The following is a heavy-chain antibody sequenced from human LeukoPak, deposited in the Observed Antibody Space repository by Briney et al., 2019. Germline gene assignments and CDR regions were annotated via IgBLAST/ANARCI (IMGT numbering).Heavy chain of an antibody. J-gene: IGHJ6*02. CDR1: GGSISSYY. D-gene: IGHD3-22*01. CDR2: IYYRGST. V-gene: IGHV4-59*01. CDR3: ARLYYYDSSEGMDV. Sequence: SETLSLTCTVSGGSISSYYWSWIRQPPGKGLEWIGYIYYRGSTNYNPSLKSRVTISVDTSKNQFSLKLSSVTAADTAVYYCARLYYYDSSEGMDVWGQGTTVTVSS.